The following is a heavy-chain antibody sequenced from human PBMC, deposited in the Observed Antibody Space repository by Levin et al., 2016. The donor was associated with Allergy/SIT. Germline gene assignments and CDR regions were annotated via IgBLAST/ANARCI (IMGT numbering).Heavy chain of an antibody. CDR1: GISLTTSIMG. J-gene: IGHJ4*02. V-gene: IGHV2-5*01. CDR2: IHWNDDK. Sequence: SGPTLVKPTQTLTLTCTYSGISLTTSIMGVGWIRQPPGKALEWLALIHWNDDKKYNPSLRSRLTITKHTSTNQVVLTMTDMDPVDTATYYCARRPLYSDDFDYWGQGTLVTVSS. D-gene: IGHD4-17*01. CDR3: ARRPLYSDDFDY.